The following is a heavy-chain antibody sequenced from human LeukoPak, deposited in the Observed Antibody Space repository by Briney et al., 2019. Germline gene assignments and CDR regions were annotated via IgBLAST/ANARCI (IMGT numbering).Heavy chain of an antibody. J-gene: IGHJ4*02. CDR2: IYYSGIT. D-gene: IGHD5-18*01. V-gene: IGHV4-39*01. Sequence: PSETLSLTRTVSGGSISSSSYYWGWIRQPPGKGLEWIGTIYYSGITYYSPSLKSRVTISVDTSKNQFSLKLSSVTAADTAVYYCARTATSYSYGYLGDWGQGTLVTVSS. CDR3: ARTATSYSYGYLGD. CDR1: GGSISSSSYY.